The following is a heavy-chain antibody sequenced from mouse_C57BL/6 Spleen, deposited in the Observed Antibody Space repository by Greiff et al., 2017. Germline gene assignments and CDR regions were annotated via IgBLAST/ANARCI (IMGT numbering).Heavy chain of an antibody. CDR1: GFTFSDYG. CDR3: ARSYYDYDAMDY. CDR2: ISSGSSTI. J-gene: IGHJ4*01. D-gene: IGHD2-12*01. Sequence: EVQLVESGGGLVKPGGSLKLSCAASGFTFSDYGMHWVRQAPEKGLEWVAYISSGSSTIYYADTVKGRFTITRDNAKNTLFLQMTSLRSEDTAMYYCARSYYDYDAMDYWGQGTSVTVSS. V-gene: IGHV5-17*01.